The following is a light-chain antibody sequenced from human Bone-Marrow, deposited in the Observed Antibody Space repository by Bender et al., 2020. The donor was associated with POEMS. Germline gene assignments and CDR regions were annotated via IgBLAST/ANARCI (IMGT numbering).Light chain of an antibody. CDR2: QDA. Sequence: SYELTQPPSVSVSPGQTATITCSGEKLGEEYACWYQQKPGQSPVLVIYQDAQRPSGIPERFSGSTSGNTASLTISGTQTMDEADYYCQSWGSNTAVFGGGTKLTVL. V-gene: IGLV3-1*01. CDR3: QSWGSNTAV. J-gene: IGLJ2*01. CDR1: KLGEEY.